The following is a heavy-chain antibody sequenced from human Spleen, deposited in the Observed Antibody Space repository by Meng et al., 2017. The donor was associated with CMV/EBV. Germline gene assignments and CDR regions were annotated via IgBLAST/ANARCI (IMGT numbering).Heavy chain of an antibody. CDR2: ISADNGNT. D-gene: IGHD2-2*01. CDR1: GYSFTSFG. J-gene: IGHJ4*02. V-gene: IGHV1-18*01. CDR3: ARDEPNKIVVPALPDY. Sequence: ASVKVSCKASGYSFTSFGFSWVRQAPGQGLEWMGWISADNGNTKFAQKFQGRVTMTTDTSTSTAYMELRSLTSDDTAVYYCARDEPNKIVVPALPDYWGQGTLVTVSS.